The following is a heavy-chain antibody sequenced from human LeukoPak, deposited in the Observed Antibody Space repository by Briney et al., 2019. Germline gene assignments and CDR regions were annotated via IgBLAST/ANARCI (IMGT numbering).Heavy chain of an antibody. CDR2: IYSGGST. CDR1: GFAVSSNY. CDR3: ARGRKYGDWYFDY. J-gene: IGHJ4*02. V-gene: IGHV3-53*01. D-gene: IGHD2-21*01. Sequence: GGSLRLSCAASGFAVSSNYMSWVRQAPGKGLDWVSVIYSGGSTYYADSVKGRFTISRDNSKNTLYLQMNSLRAEDTAVYYRARGRKYGDWYFDYWGQGTLVTVSS.